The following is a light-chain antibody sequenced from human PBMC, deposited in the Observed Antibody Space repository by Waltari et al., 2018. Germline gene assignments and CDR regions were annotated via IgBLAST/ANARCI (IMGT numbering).Light chain of an antibody. CDR2: GAS. V-gene: IGKV3-15*01. J-gene: IGKJ1*01. Sequence: EIVMTQSPATLSVSPGERATLSCRASQSVSSNLAWYQQKPGQAPRLLIYGASTRATCIPARFSGSGSGTEFPLTISSMQSEDFAVYYCQQYNNWPPRTFGQGTKVEIK. CDR1: QSVSSN. CDR3: QQYNNWPPRT.